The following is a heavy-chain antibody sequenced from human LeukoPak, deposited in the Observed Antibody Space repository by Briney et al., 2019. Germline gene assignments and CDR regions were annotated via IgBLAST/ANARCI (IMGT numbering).Heavy chain of an antibody. Sequence: GGSLRLSCAASGFTFSSYSMNWVRQAPGKGLEWVSSISSSSSYIYYADSVKGRFTISRDNAKNSLYLQMNSLRAEDTAVYYCARSRIVGATTPLDNWGLGTLVTVSS. CDR3: ARSRIVGATTPLDN. D-gene: IGHD1-26*01. CDR1: GFTFSSYS. J-gene: IGHJ4*02. V-gene: IGHV3-21*01. CDR2: ISSSSSYI.